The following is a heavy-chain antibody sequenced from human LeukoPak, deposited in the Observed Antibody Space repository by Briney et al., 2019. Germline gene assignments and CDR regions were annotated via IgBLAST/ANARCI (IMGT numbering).Heavy chain of an antibody. CDR1: GFTFSSFW. D-gene: IGHD3-10*01. V-gene: IGHV3-7*01. CDR3: ARSYLWVGEPKGGFDY. J-gene: IGHJ4*02. CDR2: IKQDGSEK. Sequence: GGSLRLSCASSGFTFSSFWMSGVRQAPGKGLEWVANIKQDGSEKYYVDSVKGRFTISRDNAKNSLYLQMNSLRAEDTAVYYCARSYLWVGEPKGGFDYWGQGTLVTVSS.